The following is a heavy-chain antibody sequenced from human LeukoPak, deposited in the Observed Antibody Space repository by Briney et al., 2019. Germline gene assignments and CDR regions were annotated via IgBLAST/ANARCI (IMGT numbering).Heavy chain of an antibody. J-gene: IGHJ6*04. Sequence: PSETLSLTCAVYGGSFSGYYWSWIRQPPGKGLEWIGEINHSGSTNYNPSLKSRVTISVDTSKNQFPLKLSSVTAADTAVYYCARRHLGYYGMDVWGKGTTVTVSS. V-gene: IGHV4-34*01. CDR1: GGSFSGYY. CDR3: ARRHLGYYGMDV. CDR2: INHSGST.